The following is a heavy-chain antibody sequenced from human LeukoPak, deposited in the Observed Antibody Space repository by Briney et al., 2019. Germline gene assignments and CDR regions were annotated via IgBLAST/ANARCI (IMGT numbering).Heavy chain of an antibody. D-gene: IGHD6-13*01. CDR1: GDSISSYY. J-gene: IGHJ5*02. V-gene: IGHV4-59*01. CDR2: IPHGAST. CDR3: ARGRAAAGMICFDP. Sequence: SENLSLTCTVFGDSISSYYWGWIRQPPGKGLEWVVDIPHGASTNYNPSLKTRVTISVDTSKNHFSLNLSSVTAADTAVYYCARGRAAAGMICFDPWGQGTLVSVSS.